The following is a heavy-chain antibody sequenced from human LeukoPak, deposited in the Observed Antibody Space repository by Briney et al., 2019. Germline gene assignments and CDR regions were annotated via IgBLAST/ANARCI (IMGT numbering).Heavy chain of an antibody. CDR2: ISWNSGSI. CDR3: AKDKAPLYSGYDWDLDF. Sequence: GGSLRLSCAASGFTFHQYAIHWVRQVPGKGLEWVSGISWNSGSIGYADSVRGRFTISRDNAKNSVYLQMNSLRAEDTALYYCAKDKAPLYSGYDWDLDFWGQGTLVIVS. CDR1: GFTFHQYA. D-gene: IGHD5-12*01. V-gene: IGHV3-9*01. J-gene: IGHJ4*02.